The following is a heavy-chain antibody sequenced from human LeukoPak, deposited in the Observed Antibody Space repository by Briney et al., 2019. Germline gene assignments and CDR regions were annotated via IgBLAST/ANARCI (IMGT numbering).Heavy chain of an antibody. D-gene: IGHD6-19*01. CDR3: ARDRSSGWYGTSWFDP. CDR2: ISAYNGNT. Sequence: GASVKVSCKASGYTFTSYGISWVRQAPGQGLEWMGWISAYNGNTNYAQKLQGRVTMTTDTSTSTAYMELRSLRSDDTAVYYCARDRSSGWYGTSWFDPWGQGTLVTVSS. V-gene: IGHV1-18*01. J-gene: IGHJ5*02. CDR1: GYTFTSYG.